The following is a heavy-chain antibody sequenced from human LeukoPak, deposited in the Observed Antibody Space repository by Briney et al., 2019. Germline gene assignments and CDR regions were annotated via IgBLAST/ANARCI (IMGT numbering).Heavy chain of an antibody. J-gene: IGHJ4*02. CDR2: IYYSGST. CDR1: GGSISSSSYY. D-gene: IGHD3-22*01. Sequence: PSETLSLTCTVSGGSISSSSYYWGWIRQPPGKGLEWIGSIYYSGSTYYNPSLKSRVTISVDTSKNQFSLKLSSVTAADTAVYYCASQYDSSGYYYFDYWGQGTLVTVSS. CDR3: ASQYDSSGYYYFDY. V-gene: IGHV4-39*01.